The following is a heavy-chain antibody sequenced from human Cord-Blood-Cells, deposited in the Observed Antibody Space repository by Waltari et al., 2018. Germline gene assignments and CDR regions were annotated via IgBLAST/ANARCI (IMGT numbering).Heavy chain of an antibody. Sequence: EVQLVESGGGLVQPGGSLRLSCAASGFTLRSFWLIWLRQAPGKGLEWGANIKQDGSEKYYVDSVKGRFTISRDNAKNSLYLQMNSLRAEDTAVYYCAREGTVTTGPFDYWGQGTLVTVSS. V-gene: IGHV3-7*01. CDR3: AREGTVTTGPFDY. CDR2: IKQDGSEK. D-gene: IGHD4-4*01. CDR1: GFTLRSFW. J-gene: IGHJ4*02.